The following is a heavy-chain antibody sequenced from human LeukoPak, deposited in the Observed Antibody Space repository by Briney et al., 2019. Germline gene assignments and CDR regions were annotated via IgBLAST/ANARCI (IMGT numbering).Heavy chain of an antibody. V-gene: IGHV3-53*01. J-gene: IGHJ3*02. Sequence: PGGSLRLSCAGSGWMHWVRQAPGKGLEWVSVIYSGGSTYYADSVKGRFTISRDNSKNTLYLQMNSLRAEDTAVYYCARAKTRSRDAFDIWGQGTMVTVSS. CDR3: ARAKTRSRDAFDI. CDR2: IYSGGST. CDR1: GW. D-gene: IGHD3-10*01.